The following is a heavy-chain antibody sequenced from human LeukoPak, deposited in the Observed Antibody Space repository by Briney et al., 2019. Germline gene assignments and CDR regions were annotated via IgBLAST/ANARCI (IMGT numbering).Heavy chain of an antibody. J-gene: IGHJ6*02. D-gene: IGHD3-9*01. Sequence: SETLSLTCTVSGGSISSYYWSWIRQPPGKGLEWIGYIYYSGSTNYSPSLKSRVTISVDTSKNQFSLKLSSVTAADTAVYYCARHATQFYDILTGYPDYYYYGMDVWGQGTTVTVSS. CDR1: GGSISSYY. CDR2: IYYSGST. CDR3: ARHATQFYDILTGYPDYYYYGMDV. V-gene: IGHV4-59*08.